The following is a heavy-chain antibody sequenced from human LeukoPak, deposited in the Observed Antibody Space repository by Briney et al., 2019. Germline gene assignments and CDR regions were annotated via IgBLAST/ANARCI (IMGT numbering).Heavy chain of an antibody. CDR3: ARDSSMLRGPLVIYYFDF. Sequence: GGSLRLSCADSGFTFSSYGMSWVHQAPGKGLEWVSTISGGDATYYADSVKGRFTISRDNSKNTLYLQMNSLRVEDTAVYYCARDSSMLRGPLVIYYFDFWGQGTLVTVSS. CDR2: ISGGDAT. J-gene: IGHJ4*02. D-gene: IGHD3-10*01. CDR1: GFTFSSYG. V-gene: IGHV3-23*01.